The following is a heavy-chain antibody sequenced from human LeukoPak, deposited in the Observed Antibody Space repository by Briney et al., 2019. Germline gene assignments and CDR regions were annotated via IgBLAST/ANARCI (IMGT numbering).Heavy chain of an antibody. CDR3: ARGELSGSYYGGGVEY. V-gene: IGHV1-69*01. J-gene: IGHJ4*02. D-gene: IGHD1-26*01. Sequence: SVKVSRKASGGTFSSYAISWVRQAPGQGLEWMGGIIPIFGTANYAQKFQGRVTITADESTSTAYMELSSLRSEDTSVYYCARGELSGSYYGGGVEYWGQGTLVTVSS. CDR1: GGTFSSYA. CDR2: IIPIFGTA.